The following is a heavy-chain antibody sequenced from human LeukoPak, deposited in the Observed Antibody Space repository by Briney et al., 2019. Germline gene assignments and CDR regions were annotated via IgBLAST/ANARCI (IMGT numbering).Heavy chain of an antibody. D-gene: IGHD3-3*01. J-gene: IGHJ6*03. CDR1: GYSISNGYY. Sequence: PSETLSLTCAVSGYSISNGYYWVWIRQPPGKGLEWIGSLYHSDSTYYNPSLKSRVTMSVDTSKNQSSLKLSFVTAADTAVYYCARQYDSHYYYYVDVWGKGTTVTVSS. CDR3: ARQYDSHYYYYVDV. V-gene: IGHV4-38-2*01. CDR2: LYHSDST.